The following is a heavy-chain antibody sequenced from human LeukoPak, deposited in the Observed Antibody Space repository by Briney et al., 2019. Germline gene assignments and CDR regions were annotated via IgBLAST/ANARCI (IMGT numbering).Heavy chain of an antibody. CDR3: AVNRRDYGDYGIDY. V-gene: IGHV4-4*07. Sequence: SETLSLTCTVSGGSISSYYWSWIRQPAGKGLEWIGRIYSSGSTNYNPSLKSRVTMSVDTSKNQFSLKLSSVTAADTAVYYCAVNRRDYGDYGIDYWGQGTLVTVSS. CDR2: IYSSGST. CDR1: GGSISSYY. J-gene: IGHJ4*02. D-gene: IGHD4-17*01.